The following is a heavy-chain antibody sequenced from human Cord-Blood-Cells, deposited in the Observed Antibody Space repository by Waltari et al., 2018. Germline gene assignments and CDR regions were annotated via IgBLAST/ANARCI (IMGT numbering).Heavy chain of an antibody. CDR3: ARDLAVGYSGYGFDY. CDR2: IIPILGIA. D-gene: IGHD5-12*01. J-gene: IGHJ4*02. Sequence: QVQLVQSGAEVKKPGSSVKVSCKASGGTFSSYTISWVRQAPGQGLEWMGSIIPILGIANYAQKFQGRVTITADKSTSTAYMELSSLRSEDTAVYYCARDLAVGYSGYGFDYWGQGTLVTVSS. CDR1: GGTFSSYT. V-gene: IGHV1-69*08.